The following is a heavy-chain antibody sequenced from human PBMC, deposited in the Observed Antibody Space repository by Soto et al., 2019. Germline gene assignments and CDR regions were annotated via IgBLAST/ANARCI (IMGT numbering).Heavy chain of an antibody. J-gene: IGHJ5*02. CDR3: ARDWKGAEGFDP. Sequence: QVQLVQSGAEVKKPGASVKVSCKASGYTFSTYGFSWVRQAPGQGLEWMAWIGADNGDTNYAQNFQGRVTMTTDTSTTTSYMELRSLTSDDTAVYFCARDWKGAEGFDPWGQGTLVTVSS. D-gene: IGHD1-1*01. V-gene: IGHV1-18*01. CDR1: GYTFSTYG. CDR2: IGADNGDT.